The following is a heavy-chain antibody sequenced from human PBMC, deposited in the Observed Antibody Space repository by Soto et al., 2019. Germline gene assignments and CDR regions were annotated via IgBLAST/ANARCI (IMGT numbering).Heavy chain of an antibody. CDR2: ISGSGGST. J-gene: IGHJ4*02. V-gene: IGHV3-23*01. Sequence: GGSLRLSCAASGFTFSSYAMSWVRQAPGKGLEWVSAISGSGGSTYYADSVKGRFTISRDNSKNTLYLQMNSLRAEDTAVYYCAKETISYDFWSGPSFDYWGQGTLVTVSS. CDR1: GFTFSSYA. CDR3: AKETISYDFWSGPSFDY. D-gene: IGHD3-3*01.